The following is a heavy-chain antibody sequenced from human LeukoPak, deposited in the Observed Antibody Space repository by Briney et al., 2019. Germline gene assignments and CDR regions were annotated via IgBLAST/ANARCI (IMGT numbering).Heavy chain of an antibody. CDR1: GGSFSSYY. V-gene: IGHV4-34*01. CDR3: ARAAEHTAMVTGRPFDY. D-gene: IGHD5-18*01. Sequence: SETLSLTCAVYGGSFSSYYWNWIRQPPGKGLEWIGEMSHSGSTNYNPSLKSRVTISVDTSKNQFSLKLSSVTAADTAVYFCARAAEHTAMVTGRPFDYWGQGTLVTVSS. CDR2: MSHSGST. J-gene: IGHJ4*02.